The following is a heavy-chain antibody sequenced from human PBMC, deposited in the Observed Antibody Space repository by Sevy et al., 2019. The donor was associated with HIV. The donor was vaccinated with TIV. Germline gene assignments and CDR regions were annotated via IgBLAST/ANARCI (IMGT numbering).Heavy chain of an antibody. CDR1: GFTFSKYS. D-gene: IGHD2-8*02. Sequence: GGSLRLSCAASGFTFSKYSMSWVRQPPGKGLEWVSTLSFGCGEINYADSVKGRFTISRDNSKSSVYLQMNNLRPEDTAVYCWAGEGWSKAHDYWGQGTLVTVSS. J-gene: IGHJ4*02. CDR3: AGEGWSKAHDY. CDR2: LSFGCGEI. V-gene: IGHV3-23*01.